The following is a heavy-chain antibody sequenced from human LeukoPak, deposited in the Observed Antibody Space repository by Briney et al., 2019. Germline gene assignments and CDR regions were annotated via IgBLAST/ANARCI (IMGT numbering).Heavy chain of an antibody. CDR2: ISGSGGST. J-gene: IGHJ6*02. D-gene: IGHD2-21*01. Sequence: PGGSLRLSCAASGFTFSSYAMSWVRQAPGKGLEWVSAISGSGGSTYYADSVRGRFTISRDNAKNTLYLQMNSLRAEDTAVYYCAKDHSPIYYYYGMDVWGQGTTVTVSS. CDR3: AKDHSPIYYYYGMDV. V-gene: IGHV3-23*01. CDR1: GFTFSSYA.